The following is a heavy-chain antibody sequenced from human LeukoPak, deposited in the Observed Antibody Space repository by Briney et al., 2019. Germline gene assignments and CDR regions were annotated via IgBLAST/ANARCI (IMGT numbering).Heavy chain of an antibody. J-gene: IGHJ4*02. V-gene: IGHV3-30-3*01. Sequence: PGGSLRLSCAASGFTFSSYWMHWVRQAPGKGLEWVAVISYDGSNKYYADSVKGRFTIPRDNSKNTLYLQMNSLRAEDTAVYYCATLVVAAKFDYWGQGTLVTVSS. CDR2: ISYDGSNK. D-gene: IGHD5-12*01. CDR3: ATLVVAAKFDY. CDR1: GFTFSSYW.